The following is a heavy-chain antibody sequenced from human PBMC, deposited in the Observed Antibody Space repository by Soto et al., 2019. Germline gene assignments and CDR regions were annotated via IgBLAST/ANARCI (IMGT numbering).Heavy chain of an antibody. J-gene: IGHJ3*02. CDR3: AQALVFTGGDGFDI. V-gene: IGHV4-31*02. CDR1: GGSITTGGRY. D-gene: IGHD1-1*01. Sequence: QVRLQEWGPGLVKPSQTLSLKCSVSGGSITTGGRYWSWIRQLPGKGLEWIGDIYYSGNTYYNASLKSRVTTSVEAAKNQFSLKLSCVTAADTAVYYCAQALVFTGGDGFDIWGQGRLVTVSS. CDR2: IYYSGNT.